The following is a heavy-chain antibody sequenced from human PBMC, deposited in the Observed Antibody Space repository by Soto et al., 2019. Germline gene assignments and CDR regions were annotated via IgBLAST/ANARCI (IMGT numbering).Heavy chain of an antibody. CDR3: ERASYYYDSSGYFDY. D-gene: IGHD3-22*01. V-gene: IGHV2-70*01. Sequence: GPTLVIPTHTLTLTCTFSGFSLSTSVMCVSWIRQPPGKALEWLALIDWDDDKYYSTSLKTRLTISKDTSKNQVVLTMTNMDPVDTATYYCERASYYYDSSGYFDYWGQGTLVTVSS. CDR2: IDWDDDK. CDR1: GFSLSTSVMC. J-gene: IGHJ4*02.